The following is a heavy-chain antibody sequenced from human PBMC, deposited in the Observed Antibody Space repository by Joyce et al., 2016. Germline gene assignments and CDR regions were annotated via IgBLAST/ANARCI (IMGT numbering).Heavy chain of an antibody. V-gene: IGHV4-59*01. CDR3: ARAYNSGAIDI. Sequence: QVQLQESGPGLVKPSETLSLTCTVSSGSIITYYWSWIRQPPGKEFEWIGYISNFGSTDYNPSLKNRVTISVDTSKNQFSLRMNSVTAADTGIYYCARAYNSGAIDIWGQGTLVTVSS. D-gene: IGHD3-10*01. CDR2: ISNFGST. CDR1: SGSIITYY. J-gene: IGHJ4*02.